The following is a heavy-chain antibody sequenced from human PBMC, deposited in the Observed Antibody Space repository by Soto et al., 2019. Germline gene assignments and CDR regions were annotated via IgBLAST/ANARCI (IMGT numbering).Heavy chain of an antibody. Sequence: EVQLVESGGGLIQPGGSLRLSCAAAGFTLSPNDMNWGRQSPGKGLEWVSLIYSGGSTYYADSVKGRFTISRDNSQNTLYLQMSSLRAEDTAVYYCATRPLLPGAPWGQGTMVTVSS. CDR3: ATRPLLPGAP. CDR2: IYSGGST. CDR1: GFTLSPND. D-gene: IGHD3-22*01. J-gene: IGHJ3*01. V-gene: IGHV3-53*01.